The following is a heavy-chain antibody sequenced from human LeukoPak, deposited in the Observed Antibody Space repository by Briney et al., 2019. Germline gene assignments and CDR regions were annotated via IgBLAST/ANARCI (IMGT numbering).Heavy chain of an antibody. CDR1: GFIFSSYG. D-gene: IGHD3-3*01. J-gene: IGHJ3*02. CDR2: ISDDGSNK. Sequence: GGSLRLSCAASGFIFSSYGMHWVRQSPGKGLEWVAVISDDGSNKYYADSVKGRFTISRDKSKNTLYLQMNSLRAEDTAVYYCAKGGNYEFWSGYHGDAFDIWGQGTMVTVSS. V-gene: IGHV3-30*18. CDR3: AKGGNYEFWSGYHGDAFDI.